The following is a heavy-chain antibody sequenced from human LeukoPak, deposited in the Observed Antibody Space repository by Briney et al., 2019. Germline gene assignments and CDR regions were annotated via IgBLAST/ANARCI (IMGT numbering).Heavy chain of an antibody. D-gene: IGHD2-15*01. CDR1: GYTFTGNY. CDR3: AREALDGGPPLDY. V-gene: IGHV1-2*02. CDR2: INPKSGGT. Sequence: ASVKVSCKASGYTFTGNYMHWVRQAPGQGLEGMGWINPKSGGTNYAQKFQGRVTMTRDTSISTAYMELSRLRSDDTDVYYCAREALDGGPPLDYWGQGTLVTVSS. J-gene: IGHJ4*02.